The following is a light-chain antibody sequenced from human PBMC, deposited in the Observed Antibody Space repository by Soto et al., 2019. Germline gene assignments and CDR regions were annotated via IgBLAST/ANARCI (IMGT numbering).Light chain of an antibody. CDR1: QHIGSA. J-gene: IGKJ1*01. V-gene: IGKV3-15*01. CDR2: DAS. CDR3: QQYGARPRT. Sequence: QPRAALSVAGGERASLSCRASQHIGSAVAWYHQRSGQAPRLLIFDASIRVPTTPARFSGSVSGTEFTLTISSLESEDFAVYFCQQYGARPRTFGQGTKV.